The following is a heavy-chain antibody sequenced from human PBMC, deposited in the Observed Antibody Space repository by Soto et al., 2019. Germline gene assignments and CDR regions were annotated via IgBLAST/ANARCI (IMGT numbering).Heavy chain of an antibody. CDR1: GGSFSGYY. Sequence: SETLSLTCAVYGGSFSGYYWSWIRQPPGKGLEWIGEINHSGSTNYNPSLKSRVTISVDTSKNQFSLKLSSVTAADTAVYYCARGGGVVTPLDVLGKGTTVTVSS. CDR2: INHSGST. D-gene: IGHD3-3*01. J-gene: IGHJ6*04. CDR3: ARGGGVVTPLDV. V-gene: IGHV4-34*01.